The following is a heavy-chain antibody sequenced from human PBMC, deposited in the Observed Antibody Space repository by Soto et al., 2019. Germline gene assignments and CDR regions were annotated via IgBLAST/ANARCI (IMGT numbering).Heavy chain of an antibody. V-gene: IGHV4-4*02. CDR2: TYHSGST. CDR3: ARDYMVRGVMRWFDP. D-gene: IGHD3-10*01. CDR1: GGYISCSNW. J-gene: IGHJ5*02. Sequence: SETLSLTCAVSGGYISCSNWWSWVRYPPEKELKWIGETYHSGSTNYHPSLKSRVTISVDKSKNQFSLKLSSVTAADTAVYYCARDYMVRGVMRWFDPWGQGTLVTVSS.